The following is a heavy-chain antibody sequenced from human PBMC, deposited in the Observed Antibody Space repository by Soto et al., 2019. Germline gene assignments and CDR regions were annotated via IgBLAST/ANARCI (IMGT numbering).Heavy chain of an antibody. D-gene: IGHD6-19*01. CDR1: GGSFSGYY. V-gene: IGHV4-34*01. Sequence: QVQLQQWGAGLLKPSETLSLTCAVYGGSFSGYYWSWIRQPPGKGLEGIGEINHSGSTNYNPSLKSRVTISVDTSKNQFSLKLSSVTAADTAVYYCANRRYSSGWYRAGFGYWGQGTLVTVSS. CDR2: INHSGST. J-gene: IGHJ4*02. CDR3: ANRRYSSGWYRAGFGY.